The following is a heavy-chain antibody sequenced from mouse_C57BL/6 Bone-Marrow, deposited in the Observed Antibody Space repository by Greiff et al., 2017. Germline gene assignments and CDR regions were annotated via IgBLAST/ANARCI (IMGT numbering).Heavy chain of an antibody. CDR1: GFTFTSYA. J-gene: IGHJ2*01. Sequence: EVKLVQSGGGLVKPGASLKLSCAASGFTFTSYAMSWVRQTPEKRLEWVATISDGGSYTYYPDNVKGRVTISRDNAKNKLYLQMSHLKSEDSAMYYCTRGGCTRNDYWGQGTTLTVSS. D-gene: IGHD1-1*01. V-gene: IGHV5-4*03. CDR3: TRGGCTRNDY. CDR2: ISDGGSYT.